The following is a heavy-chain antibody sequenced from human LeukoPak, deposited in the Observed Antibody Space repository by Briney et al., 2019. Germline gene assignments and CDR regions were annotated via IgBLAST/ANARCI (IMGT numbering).Heavy chain of an antibody. Sequence: SETLSLTCAVYGGSFSGYYWSWIRQPPGKGLEWIGEINHSGSTNYNPSLKSRVTISVDTSKSQFSLKLSSVTAADTAVYYCARVGPYYDFWSGYYTRQIFDYWGQGTLVTVSS. CDR2: INHSGST. CDR3: ARVGPYYDFWSGYYTRQIFDY. CDR1: GGSFSGYY. V-gene: IGHV4-34*01. D-gene: IGHD3-3*01. J-gene: IGHJ4*02.